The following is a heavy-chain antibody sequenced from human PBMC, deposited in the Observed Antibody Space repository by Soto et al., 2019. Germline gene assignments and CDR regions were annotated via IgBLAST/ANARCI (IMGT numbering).Heavy chain of an antibody. CDR3: ARGGSRYYYGLDV. D-gene: IGHD3-16*01. CDR1: GFTFSSYG. Sequence: QVQLVESGGGVVQPGRSLRLSCAASGFTFSSYGLHRVRQAPGKGLEWVAVIWNDGSNKNYADSVKGRFTISRDNSKNTLYLQMNSLRDEDTAVYSCARGGSRYYYGLDVWGQGTTVTVSS. V-gene: IGHV3-33*01. CDR2: IWNDGSNK. J-gene: IGHJ6*02.